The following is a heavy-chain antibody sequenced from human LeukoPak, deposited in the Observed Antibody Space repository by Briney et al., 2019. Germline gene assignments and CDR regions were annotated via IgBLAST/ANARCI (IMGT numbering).Heavy chain of an antibody. CDR2: ISYDGSNK. Sequence: GGSLRLSCAASGFTFSSYGMHWVRQAPGKGLEWVAVISYDGSNKYYADSVKGRFTISRDNSKNTLYLQMNSLRAEDTAVYYCAKPMTAVTRGKTFDSWGQGTLVTVSS. V-gene: IGHV3-30*18. CDR3: AKPMTAVTRGKTFDS. D-gene: IGHD4-4*01. CDR1: GFTFSSYG. J-gene: IGHJ4*02.